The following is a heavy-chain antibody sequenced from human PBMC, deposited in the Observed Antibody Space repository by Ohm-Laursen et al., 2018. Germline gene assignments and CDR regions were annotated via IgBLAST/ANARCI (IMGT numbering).Heavy chain of an antibody. V-gene: IGHV1-58*02. Sequence: GSSVKVSCKASGFTFTSSAMQWVRQARGQRLEWIGWIVVGSGNTSYAQKLQERVTITRDMSTSTAYMELSSLRSEDTAVYYCAAGYSSGWYGSGYWGQGTLVTVSS. CDR1: GFTFTSSA. CDR3: AAGYSSGWYGSGY. J-gene: IGHJ4*02. CDR2: IVVGSGNT. D-gene: IGHD6-19*01.